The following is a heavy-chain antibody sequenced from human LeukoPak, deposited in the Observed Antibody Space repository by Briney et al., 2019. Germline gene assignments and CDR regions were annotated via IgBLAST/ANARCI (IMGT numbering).Heavy chain of an antibody. Sequence: ASVKVSCKASGYTITNYYVHWVRQAPRQGLEWMGRINPDSGDTNYAQKFQGRVTMTRDTSISTAYLELSSLRSDDTAMYYCARTYFYDSSGHFDCWGQGTLVTVSS. V-gene: IGHV1-2*06. CDR2: INPDSGDT. CDR3: ARTYFYDSSGHFDC. D-gene: IGHD3-22*01. J-gene: IGHJ4*02. CDR1: GYTITNYY.